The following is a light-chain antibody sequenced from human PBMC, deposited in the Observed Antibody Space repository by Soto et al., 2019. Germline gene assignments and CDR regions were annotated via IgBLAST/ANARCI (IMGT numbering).Light chain of an antibody. Sequence: EFVLTQSPGTLSLSPGERATLSCRASQSVSSNYLAWYQQKPGQAPRLLIYGASTRATGIADRFSGSGSGTEFTLSISRLEPEDFAVYYCHQYGSSPQTFGQGTKVDI. V-gene: IGKV3-20*01. CDR3: HQYGSSPQT. CDR1: QSVSSNY. J-gene: IGKJ1*01. CDR2: GAS.